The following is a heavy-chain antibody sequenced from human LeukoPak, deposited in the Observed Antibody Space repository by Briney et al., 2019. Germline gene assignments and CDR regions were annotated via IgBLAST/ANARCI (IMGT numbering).Heavy chain of an antibody. CDR1: GFTFSSYG. J-gene: IGHJ3*02. D-gene: IGHD3-10*01. CDR2: IRYDGSNK. Sequence: PGGSLRLSCAASGFTFSSYGMNWVRQAPGKGLEWVAFIRYDGSNKYYADSVKGRFTISRNNSKNTLYLQMTSLRAEDTAVYYCAKLPSTYYYGSGSYWEAGDAFDIWGQGTMVTVSS. CDR3: AKLPSTYYYGSGSYWEAGDAFDI. V-gene: IGHV3-30*02.